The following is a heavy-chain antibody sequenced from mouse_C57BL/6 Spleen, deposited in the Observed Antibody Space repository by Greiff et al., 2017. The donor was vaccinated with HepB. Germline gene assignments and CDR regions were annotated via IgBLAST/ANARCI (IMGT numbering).Heavy chain of an antibody. D-gene: IGHD2-4*01. CDR3: ARHEGYDYDYAMDY. V-gene: IGHV2-6-1*01. Sequence: VKLMESGPGLVAPSQSLSITCTVSGFSLTSYGVHWVRQPPGKGLEWLVVIWSDGSTTYNSALKSRLSISKDNSKSQVFLKMNSLQTDDTAMYYCARHEGYDYDYAMDYWGQGTSVTVSS. CDR2: IWSDGST. CDR1: GFSLTSYG. J-gene: IGHJ4*01.